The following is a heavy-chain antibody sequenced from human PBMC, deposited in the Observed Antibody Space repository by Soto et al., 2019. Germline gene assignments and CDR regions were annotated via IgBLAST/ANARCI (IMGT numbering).Heavy chain of an antibody. J-gene: IGHJ5*02. D-gene: IGHD3-10*01. CDR1: GGSISSYY. V-gene: IGHV4-59*01. CDR3: ARATGGYYGSGSYPPVVWFDP. Sequence: SETLSLTCTVSGGSISSYYWSWIRQPPGKGLEWIGYIYYSGSTNYNPSLKSRVTISVDTSKNQFSLKLSSVTAADTAVCYCARATGGYYGSGSYPPVVWFDPWGQGTLVTVSS. CDR2: IYYSGST.